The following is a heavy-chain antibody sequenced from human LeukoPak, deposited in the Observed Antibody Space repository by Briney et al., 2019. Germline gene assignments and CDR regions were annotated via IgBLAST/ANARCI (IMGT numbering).Heavy chain of an antibody. CDR3: ARGRSGKQWPRRWFDP. CDR1: GGTFSSYA. V-gene: IGHV1-69*13. CDR2: IIPIFGTA. D-gene: IGHD6-19*01. J-gene: IGHJ5*02. Sequence: SVTVSCKASGGTFSSYASSCVRQAPGQGREWMGGIIPIFGTANYAQKFQGRVTITADEPTSTAYMELSSLRSEDTAVYYCARGRSGKQWPRRWFDPWGQGTLVTVSS.